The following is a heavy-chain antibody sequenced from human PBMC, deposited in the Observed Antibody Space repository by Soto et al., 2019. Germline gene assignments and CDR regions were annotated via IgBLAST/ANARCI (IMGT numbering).Heavy chain of an antibody. J-gene: IGHJ4*02. CDR1: GFTFSSYA. CDR2: ISGSGGST. CDR3: AKRMYSSSWYDYFDY. V-gene: IGHV3-23*01. Sequence: GGSLRLSCAASGFTFSSYAMSWVRQAPGKGLEWVSAISGSGGSTYYADSVKGRFTISRDNSKNTLYLQMNSLRAEDTAVYYCAKRMYSSSWYDYFDYWGQGTLVTVSS. D-gene: IGHD6-13*01.